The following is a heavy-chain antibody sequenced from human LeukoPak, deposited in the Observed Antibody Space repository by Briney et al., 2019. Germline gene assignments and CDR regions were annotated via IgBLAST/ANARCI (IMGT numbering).Heavy chain of an antibody. Sequence: ASVKVSCKASGYTFTGYYMNWVRQAPGQGLEWMGWISAYNGNTNYAQKFQGRVTMTRDTSISTAYMEVNRLRSDDTAVYYCARPVEYSYGYNWFDPWGQGTLVTVSS. V-gene: IGHV1-2*02. CDR3: ARPVEYSYGYNWFDP. CDR2: ISAYNGNT. D-gene: IGHD5-18*01. CDR1: GYTFTGYY. J-gene: IGHJ5*02.